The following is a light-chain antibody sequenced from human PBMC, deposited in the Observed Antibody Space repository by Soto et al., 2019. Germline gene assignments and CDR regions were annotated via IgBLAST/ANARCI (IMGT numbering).Light chain of an antibody. CDR1: QSISSW. CDR3: QQYDSDPWT. CDR2: KAS. J-gene: IGKJ1*01. Sequence: DIQMTQSPSTLSASVGDRVTITCRASQSISSWLVWYQQKAGKAPKLLIYKASSLESGVPSRFSGSGSGTEFTLTISSLQPDDFATYYCQQYDSDPWTFGQGTKVEIK. V-gene: IGKV1-5*03.